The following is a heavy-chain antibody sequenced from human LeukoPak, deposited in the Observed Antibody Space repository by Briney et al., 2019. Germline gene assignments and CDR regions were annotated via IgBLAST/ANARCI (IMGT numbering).Heavy chain of an antibody. Sequence: SETLSLTCTVSGGSISSYNWSWIRQPPGKGLEWIGYIYYSGSTNYNPSLKSRVTISVDTSKNQFSLKLSSVTAADTAVYYCARAGTAMVAVNYWGQGTLVTVSS. D-gene: IGHD5-18*01. J-gene: IGHJ4*02. CDR2: IYYSGST. CDR1: GGSISSYN. V-gene: IGHV4-59*01. CDR3: ARAGTAMVAVNY.